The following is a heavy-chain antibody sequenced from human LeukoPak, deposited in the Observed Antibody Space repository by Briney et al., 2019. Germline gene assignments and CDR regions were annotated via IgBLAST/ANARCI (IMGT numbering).Heavy chain of an antibody. CDR2: ISYDGSNK. J-gene: IGHJ4*02. CDR1: GFTFSNYM. V-gene: IGHV3-30*04. CDR3: ARGRRGQLTRYYFDY. D-gene: IGHD3-9*01. Sequence: GGSLRLSCAASGFTFSNYMMHWVRQAPGKGLEWVAVISYDGSNKYYADSVKGRFTISRDNSKNTLYLQMNSLRAEDTAVYYCARGRRGQLTRYYFDYWGQGTLVTVSS.